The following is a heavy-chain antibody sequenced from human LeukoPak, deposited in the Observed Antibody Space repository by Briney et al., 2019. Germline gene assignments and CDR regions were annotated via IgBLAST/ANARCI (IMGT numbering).Heavy chain of an antibody. D-gene: IGHD6-19*01. V-gene: IGHV3-23*01. CDR1: GFTFSSYA. CDR2: ISGGHIST. Sequence: GGSLRLSCAASGFTFSSYAMSWVRQAPGKGLEWVSSISGGHISTYYADSVKGRFTMSRDNSKNTLYLQMNSLRAEDTAVYYCSRLRVAVAVGFTGFDPWGQGTLVTVSS. J-gene: IGHJ5*02. CDR3: SRLRVAVAVGFTGFDP.